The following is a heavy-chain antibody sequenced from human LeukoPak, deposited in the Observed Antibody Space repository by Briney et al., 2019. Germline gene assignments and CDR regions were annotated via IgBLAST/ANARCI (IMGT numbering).Heavy chain of an antibody. CDR3: ARGWSLWFGQD. CDR1: GGSISSHY. D-gene: IGHD3-10*01. Sequence: PSETLSLTCTVSGGSISSHYWSWIRQHPGKDLEWIGYIYNSGSTYYNPSLKSRVTISGDTSKNQFSLKLSSVTAADTAVYYCARGWSLWFGQDWGQGTLVTVSS. J-gene: IGHJ4*02. V-gene: IGHV4-59*06. CDR2: IYNSGST.